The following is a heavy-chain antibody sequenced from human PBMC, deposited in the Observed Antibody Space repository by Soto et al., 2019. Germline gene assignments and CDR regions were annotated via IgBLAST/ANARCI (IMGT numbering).Heavy chain of an antibody. CDR2: IWYDGSNK. V-gene: IGHV3-33*01. D-gene: IGHD5-18*01. CDR1: EFTFSIYG. J-gene: IGHJ6*02. Sequence: HPRGSLGVSCATSEFTFSIYGMRWVGQAPGKGLEWVAVIWYDGSNKYYADSVKGRFTISRDNSKNTLYLQMNSLRAEDTAVYYCARDRVETRYYYYGMDVWGQGTTVTVSS. CDR3: ARDRVETRYYYYGMDV.